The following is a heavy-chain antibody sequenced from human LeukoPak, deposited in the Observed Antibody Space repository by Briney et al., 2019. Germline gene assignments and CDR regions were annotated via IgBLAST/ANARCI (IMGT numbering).Heavy chain of an antibody. CDR3: ARDSTTTVTIFDY. V-gene: IGHV4-61*02. Sequence: SETLSLTCTVSGGSISSGSYYWSWIRQPAGKGLEWVGRIYTSGSTNYNPPLESRVTISVDTSKNQFSLKLSSVTAADTAVYYCARDSTTTVTIFDYWGQGTLVTVSS. CDR1: GGSISSGSYY. CDR2: IYTSGST. J-gene: IGHJ4*02. D-gene: IGHD4-17*01.